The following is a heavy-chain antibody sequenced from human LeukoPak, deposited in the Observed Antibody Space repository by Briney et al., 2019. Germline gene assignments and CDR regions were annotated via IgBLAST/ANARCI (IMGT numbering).Heavy chain of an antibody. CDR3: ATMTYYYDSSGYDY. V-gene: IGHV3-7*01. CDR2: IKKDGSEK. J-gene: IGHJ4*02. CDR1: GFTFSSYW. D-gene: IGHD3-22*01. Sequence: GGSLRLSCAASGFTFSSYWMSWVRQAPGKGLEWVANIKKDGSEKYYVDSAKGRFTISRDNSKNTLYLQMNSLRAEDTAVYYCATMTYYYDSSGYDYWGQGTLVTVSS.